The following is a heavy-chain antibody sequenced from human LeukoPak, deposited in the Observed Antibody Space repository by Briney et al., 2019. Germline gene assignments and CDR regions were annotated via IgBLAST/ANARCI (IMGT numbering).Heavy chain of an antibody. V-gene: IGHV3-53*01. CDR3: ARSSSGWY. CDR2: IYSGGST. Sequence: PGGSLRLSCAASGFTFSRYWIHWVRQAPGKGLEWVSVIYSGGSTYYADSVKGRFTISRDNSKNTLYLQMNSLRAEDTAVYYCARSSSGWYWGQGTLVTVSS. D-gene: IGHD6-19*01. J-gene: IGHJ4*02. CDR1: GFTFSRYW.